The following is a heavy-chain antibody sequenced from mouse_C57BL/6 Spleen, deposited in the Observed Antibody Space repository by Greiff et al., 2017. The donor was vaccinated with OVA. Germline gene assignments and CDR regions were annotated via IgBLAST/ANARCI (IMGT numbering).Heavy chain of an antibody. D-gene: IGHD2-1*01. V-gene: IGHV10-1*01. Sequence: EVKLVESGGGLVQPKGSLKLSCAASGFSFNTYAMNWVRQAPGKGLEWVARIRSKSNNYATYYADSVKDRFTISRDDSESMLYLQMNNLKTEDTAMYYCVRQGDGNYGYYYAMDYWGQGTSVTVSS. J-gene: IGHJ4*01. CDR3: VRQGDGNYGYYYAMDY. CDR2: IRSKSNNYAT. CDR1: GFSFNTYA.